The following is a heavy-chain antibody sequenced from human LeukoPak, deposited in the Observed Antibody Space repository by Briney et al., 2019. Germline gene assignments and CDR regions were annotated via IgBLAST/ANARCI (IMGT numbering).Heavy chain of an antibody. CDR3: AKDVGLLDYYYYYMDV. CDR1: GFTFSNYS. V-gene: IGHV3-21*04. D-gene: IGHD3-3*01. J-gene: IGHJ6*03. Sequence: GGSLRLSCAASGFTFSNYSMNWVRQAPGKGLEWVSSISSRSSYRYYADSVKGRFTISRDNIRNSLYLHMNSLRPEDTALYYCAKDVGLLDYYYYYMDVWGKGTTVTVSS. CDR2: ISSRSSYR.